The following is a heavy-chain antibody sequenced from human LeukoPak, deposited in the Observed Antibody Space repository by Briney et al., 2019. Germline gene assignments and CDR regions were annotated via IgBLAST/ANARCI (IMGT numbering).Heavy chain of an antibody. CDR3: ARDGVFRFEVGDVYYYYMDV. CDR1: GYTFTRYF. CDR2: INPSSGDT. V-gene: IGHV1-2*02. J-gene: IGHJ6*03. D-gene: IGHD2-21*02. Sequence: ASVKVSCKASGYTFTRYFMHWVRQAPGQGLEWMGWINPSSGDTKYAQKFQGRVTMTRDTSNNTVYMDLTRLRVDDTAMYYCARDGVFRFEVGDVYYYYMDVWGKGTTVIISS.